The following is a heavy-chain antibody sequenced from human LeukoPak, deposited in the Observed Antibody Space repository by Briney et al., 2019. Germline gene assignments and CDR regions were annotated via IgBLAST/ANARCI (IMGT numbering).Heavy chain of an antibody. CDR3: ARENRGEIRYCGGDCYSSAFDI. Sequence: TSETLSLTCTVSGYSISSGYYWGWIRQPPGKGLEWIGSIYHSGSTYYNPSLKSRVTISVDTSKNQFSLKLSSVTAADTAVYYCARENRGEIRYCGGDCYSSAFDIWGQGTMVTVSS. J-gene: IGHJ3*02. CDR2: IYHSGST. V-gene: IGHV4-38-2*02. CDR1: GYSISSGYY. D-gene: IGHD2-21*02.